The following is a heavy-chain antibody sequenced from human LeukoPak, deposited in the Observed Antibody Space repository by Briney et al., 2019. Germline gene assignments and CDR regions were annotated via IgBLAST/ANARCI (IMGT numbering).Heavy chain of an antibody. CDR1: GFTFSNYA. J-gene: IGHJ4*02. V-gene: IGHV3-23*01. Sequence: GGSLRLSCAASGFTFSNYAMSWVRQAPGKGLEWVSAITGSDGTTYYADSVKGRFTISRDNSKNTLYLQMNSLRAEDTAVYYCAKWGDYDILTGYYVSDYWGQGTLVTDSS. CDR3: AKWGDYDILTGYYVSDY. CDR2: ITGSDGTT. D-gene: IGHD3-9*01.